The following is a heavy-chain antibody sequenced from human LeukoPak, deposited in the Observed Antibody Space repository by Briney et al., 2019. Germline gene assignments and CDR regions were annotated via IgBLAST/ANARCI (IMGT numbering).Heavy chain of an antibody. V-gene: IGHV3-48*03. D-gene: IGHD4-17*01. Sequence: GGSLRLSCAASGFTFSSYEMHWVRQAPGKGLEWVSYISSSDSTIYYADSVKGRFTISRDSAENSLFLQMNSLRAEDTAVYYCARDRYGDYAFDYWGQGTLVTVSS. CDR3: ARDRYGDYAFDY. J-gene: IGHJ4*02. CDR1: GFTFSSYE. CDR2: ISSSDSTI.